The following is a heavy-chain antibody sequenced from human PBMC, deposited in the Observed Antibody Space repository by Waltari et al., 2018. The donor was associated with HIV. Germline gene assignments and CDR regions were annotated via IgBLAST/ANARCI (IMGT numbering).Heavy chain of an antibody. Sequence: HVQLVPSGGEVKKRGAAVKVACTVSGNTLTPFTVHWVRQAPGKGLEWMGGVDPEEAETIYAQKFQGRVTMTEDTSTDTAYMELSSLRSEDTALYYCATAQICSTSSCYDYWGQGTLVTVSS. V-gene: IGHV1-24*01. CDR2: VDPEEAET. CDR1: GNTLTPFT. J-gene: IGHJ4*02. D-gene: IGHD2-2*01. CDR3: ATAQICSTSSCYDY.